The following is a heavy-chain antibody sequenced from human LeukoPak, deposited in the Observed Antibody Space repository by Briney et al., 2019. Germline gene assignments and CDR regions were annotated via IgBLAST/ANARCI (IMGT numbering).Heavy chain of an antibody. CDR1: GGSFSGYY. CDR2: ISHSGST. J-gene: IGHJ4*02. CDR3: ARLDDY. V-gene: IGHV4-34*01. Sequence: SETLSLTCAVYGGSFSGYYWTWIRQPPGKGLEWIGEISHSGSTNYNPSLKSRVTISVDTSKKQFSLKVNSVTAADTAVYYCARLDDYWGQGTLVTVSS.